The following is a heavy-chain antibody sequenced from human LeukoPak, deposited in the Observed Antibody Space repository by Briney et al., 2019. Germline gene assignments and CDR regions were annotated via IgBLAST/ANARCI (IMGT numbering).Heavy chain of an antibody. J-gene: IGHJ5*02. CDR1: GYSISSGYY. Sequence: SETLSLTCAVSGYSISSGYYWGWIRPSPVKGLEWIGSTYHSGSTYYNPSLKSRVTISVDTSKNQFSLKLSSVTAADTAVYYCARHGWSFSFPYSSSSRWCDPWGQGTLVSVSS. D-gene: IGHD6-6*01. CDR2: TYHSGST. V-gene: IGHV4-38-2*01. CDR3: ARHGWSFSFPYSSSSRWCDP.